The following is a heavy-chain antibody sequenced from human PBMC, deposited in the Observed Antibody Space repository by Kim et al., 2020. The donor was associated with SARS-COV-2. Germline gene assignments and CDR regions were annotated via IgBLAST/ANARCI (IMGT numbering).Heavy chain of an antibody. V-gene: IGHV1-18*01. J-gene: IGHJ4*02. CDR2: IHTKKGDT. CDR3: LRGTWGDVNDD. Sequence: ASVKVSCKTSDYTFSGSGFSWVRQAPGQGLEWMGWIHTKKGDTNYAQKFQDRVSMTTDSSTTTAYMELRSLKSDDTAVYYCLRGTWGDVNDDWGPGTLVTVAS. D-gene: IGHD3-10*01. CDR1: DYTFSGSG.